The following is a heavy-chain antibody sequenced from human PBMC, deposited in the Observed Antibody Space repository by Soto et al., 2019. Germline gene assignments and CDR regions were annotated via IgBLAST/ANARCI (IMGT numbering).Heavy chain of an antibody. V-gene: IGHV1-3*04. CDR2: INTGNGNT. CDR1: GYTFRTYA. CDR3: ARDQSSSHWYYYGVDL. J-gene: IGHJ6*02. Sequence: ASVKVSCTASGYTFRTYAVPWLRQAPGQRLEWVGWINTGNGNTKYSQKFQGRVTFTRDTSASTAYMELSSLRSEDTAIYYCARDQSSSHWYYYGVDLWGQGTSVTVSS. D-gene: IGHD6-13*01.